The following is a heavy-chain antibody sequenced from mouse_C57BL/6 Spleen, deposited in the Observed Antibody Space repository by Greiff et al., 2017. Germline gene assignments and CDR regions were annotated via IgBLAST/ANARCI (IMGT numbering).Heavy chain of an antibody. D-gene: IGHD2-1*01. CDR3: ARSPLYGNYLYYAMDY. CDR2: INPSSGYT. V-gene: IGHV1-4*01. CDR1: GYTFTSYT. J-gene: IGHJ4*01. Sequence: VKLVESGAELARPGASVKMSCKASGYTFTSYTMHWVKQRPGQGLEWIGYINPSSGYTKYNQKFKDKATLTADKSSSTAYMQLSSLTSEDSAVYYCARSPLYGNYLYYAMDYWGQGTSVTVSS.